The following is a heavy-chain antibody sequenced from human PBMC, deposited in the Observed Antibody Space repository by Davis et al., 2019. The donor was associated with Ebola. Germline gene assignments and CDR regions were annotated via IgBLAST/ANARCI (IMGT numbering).Heavy chain of an antibody. V-gene: IGHV4-34*01. Sequence: PSETLSLACAISGGSLSGYHWNWIRQSPGMGLEWIGRIDHRKETKYNPSVKNRVTMSIDARQSQVSLKMTSVTITDSAIYYCVRSPISFLGDLWYYDRGMDVWGQGTAVTV. CDR2: IDHRKET. CDR1: GGSLSGYH. CDR3: VRSPISFLGDLWYYDRGMDV. J-gene: IGHJ6*02. D-gene: IGHD3-16*01.